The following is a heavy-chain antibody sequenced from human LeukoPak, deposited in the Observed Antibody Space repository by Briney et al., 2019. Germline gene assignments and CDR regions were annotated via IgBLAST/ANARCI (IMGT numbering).Heavy chain of an antibody. CDR2: IYPGNSDI. CDR1: GYSFASYW. Sequence: GEFLLFSCKGSGYSFASYWIAWVRQMPGKGLGWMGVIYPGNSDITYSPSFQGQVTISADKSVSTAYLHWSSLKASDTAIYYCARHLSSITSCTNYWSQGSLVTVSS. D-gene: IGHD2-2*01. J-gene: IGHJ4*02. CDR3: ARHLSSITSCTNY. V-gene: IGHV5-51*01.